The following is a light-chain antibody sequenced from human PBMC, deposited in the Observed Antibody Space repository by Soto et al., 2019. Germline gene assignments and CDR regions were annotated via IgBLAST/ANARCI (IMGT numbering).Light chain of an antibody. V-gene: IGKV1-12*01. CDR2: TVS. J-gene: IGKJ3*01. Sequence: IQMTQSPSSVSASVGDTVTLSCQTSHGVSGWLAWYQQKPGKAPKLLIYTVSNLQSGVPPRFSRSGSGADFSLTITSLPTEDFATYVGQQCKSFPFTFGPGAKVEIK. CDR1: HGVSGW. CDR3: QQCKSFPFT.